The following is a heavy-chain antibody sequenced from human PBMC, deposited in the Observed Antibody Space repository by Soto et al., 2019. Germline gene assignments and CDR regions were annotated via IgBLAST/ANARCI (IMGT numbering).Heavy chain of an antibody. CDR1: GYTFTSYG. D-gene: IGHD2-15*01. Sequence: SVKVSCKASGYTFTSYGISWVRQAPGQRLEWMGWINAGNGNTKYSQKFQGRVTITRDTSASTAYMELSSLRSEDTAVYYCARDLGGWPDYWGQGTLVTVSS. J-gene: IGHJ4*02. CDR3: ARDLGGWPDY. CDR2: INAGNGNT. V-gene: IGHV1-3*01.